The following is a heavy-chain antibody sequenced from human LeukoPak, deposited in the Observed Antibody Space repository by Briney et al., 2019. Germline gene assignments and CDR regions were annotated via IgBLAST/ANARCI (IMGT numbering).Heavy chain of an antibody. Sequence: SETLSLTCTVSGGSISSGSYYWSWIRQPAGKGLEWIGRIYTSGSTNYNPSLKSRVTISADTSKNHFSLKLTSVTAADTAVYYCARDQTYSGSGIYTYFDYWGQGILVTVSS. J-gene: IGHJ4*02. CDR3: ARDQTYSGSGIYTYFDY. CDR1: GGSISSGSYY. D-gene: IGHD3-10*01. V-gene: IGHV4-61*02. CDR2: IYTSGST.